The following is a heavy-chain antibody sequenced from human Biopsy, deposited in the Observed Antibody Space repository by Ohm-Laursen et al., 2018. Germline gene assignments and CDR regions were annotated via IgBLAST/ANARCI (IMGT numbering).Heavy chain of an antibody. CDR2: LWYDGTNK. V-gene: IGHV3-33*01. CDR3: ARPTNARAGGAPFDI. CDR1: GFSFSSYG. J-gene: IGHJ3*02. D-gene: IGHD1-1*01. Sequence: SLRLSCAASGFSFSSYGMHWVHQAPGKGLEWVAVLWYDGTNKYYADSVKGRFTISRDNSKNTLYLQMNSLRAEDMAMYYCARPTNARAGGAPFDIWGQGTMVTVSS.